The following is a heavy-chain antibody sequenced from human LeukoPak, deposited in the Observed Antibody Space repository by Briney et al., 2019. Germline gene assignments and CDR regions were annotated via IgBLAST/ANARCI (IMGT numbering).Heavy chain of an antibody. Sequence: GGSLRLSCAASGFTFSSYSMNWVRQAPGKGLEWVSSISSSSSYIYYADSVKSRFTISRDNAKNSLYLQMNSLRAEDTAVYYCARGHLDYDILTGYSYWGQGTLVTVSS. CDR1: GFTFSSYS. CDR3: ARGHLDYDILTGYSY. V-gene: IGHV3-21*01. CDR2: ISSSSSYI. J-gene: IGHJ4*02. D-gene: IGHD3-9*01.